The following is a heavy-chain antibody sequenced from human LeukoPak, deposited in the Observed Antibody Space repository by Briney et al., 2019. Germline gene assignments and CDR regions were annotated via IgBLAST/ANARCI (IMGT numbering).Heavy chain of an antibody. V-gene: IGHV1-2*02. CDR1: GYTFTGYY. Sequence: GASVRVSCKASGYTFTGYYMHWVRQAPGQGLEWMGWINPNSGGTNYAQKFQGRVTMTRDTSISTAYMELSRLRSDDTAVYYCARDSLRAHAFDIWGQGTMVTVSS. CDR3: ARDSLRAHAFDI. CDR2: INPNSGGT. D-gene: IGHD3-16*01. J-gene: IGHJ3*02.